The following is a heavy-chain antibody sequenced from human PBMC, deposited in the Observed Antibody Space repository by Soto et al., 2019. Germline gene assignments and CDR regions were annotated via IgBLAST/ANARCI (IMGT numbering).Heavy chain of an antibody. CDR2: INSDGSST. D-gene: IGHD3-9*01. CDR1: GFTFSSYW. V-gene: IGHV3-74*01. CDR3: ARESTYYDILTGYYPEGWFDP. J-gene: IGHJ5*02. Sequence: EVQLVESGGGLVQPGGSLRLSCAASGFTFSSYWMHWVRQAPGKGLVWVSRINSDGSSTSYADSVKGRFTISRDNAKNTLYLQMNSLRAEDTAVYYCARESTYYDILTGYYPEGWFDPWGQGTLVTVSS.